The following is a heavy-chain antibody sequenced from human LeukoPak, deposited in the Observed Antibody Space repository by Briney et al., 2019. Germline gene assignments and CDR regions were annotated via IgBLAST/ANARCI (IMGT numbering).Heavy chain of an antibody. Sequence: GGSLRLSCAASGFTFSSYWMTWVRQAPGKGLEWVANIKEDGSEKHYVDSVKGRFTISRDNAKKSLYLQMNSLRAEDTAVYYCAVVVPGGFDYWGQGTLVTVSS. D-gene: IGHD2-2*01. J-gene: IGHJ4*02. CDR2: IKEDGSEK. V-gene: IGHV3-7*02. CDR3: AVVVPGGFDY. CDR1: GFTFSSYW.